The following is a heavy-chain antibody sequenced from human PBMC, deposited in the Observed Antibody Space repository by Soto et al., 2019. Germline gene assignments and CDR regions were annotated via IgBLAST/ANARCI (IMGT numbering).Heavy chain of an antibody. V-gene: IGHV1-69*06. CDR3: ASLAPLGWFDP. Sequence: ASVKVSCKASGGTFSSYAISWVRQAPGQGLEWMGGIIPIFGTANYAQKFQGRVTITADKSPSTAYMELSSLRSEDTAVYYCASLAPLGWFDPWGQGTLVTVSS. CDR2: IIPIFGTA. J-gene: IGHJ5*02. D-gene: IGHD7-27*01. CDR1: GGTFSSYA.